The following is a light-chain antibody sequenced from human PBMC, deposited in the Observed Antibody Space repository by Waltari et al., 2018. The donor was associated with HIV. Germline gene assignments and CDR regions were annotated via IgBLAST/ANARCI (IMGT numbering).Light chain of an antibody. CDR2: DTS. CDR3: QQRSSWPIT. Sequence: EIVLTQSPATLSLSPGERATLSCRASQSVSSFLAWYQQKPGQAPRLLIYDTSKRATGIPARFSGSGSETDFTLTICSLGPEDFAVYYCQQRSSWPITFGQGTRLEIK. V-gene: IGKV3-11*01. CDR1: QSVSSF. J-gene: IGKJ5*01.